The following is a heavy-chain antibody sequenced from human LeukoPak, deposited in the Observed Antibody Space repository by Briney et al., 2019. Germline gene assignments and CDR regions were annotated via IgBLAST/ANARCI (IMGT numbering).Heavy chain of an antibody. D-gene: IGHD3-22*01. J-gene: IGHJ5*02. CDR3: ARNHYDSSGYYPNWFDP. CDR2: IYHSGST. CDR1: GDSINSSKW. Sequence: SETLSLTCAVSGDSINSSKWWSWIRQPPGKGLEWIGQIYHSGSTNFNPSLKSRVTISLDKSKNQLSLKLSSVTAADTAIYYCARNHYDSSGYYPNWFDPWGQGTLVTVSS. V-gene: IGHV4-4*02.